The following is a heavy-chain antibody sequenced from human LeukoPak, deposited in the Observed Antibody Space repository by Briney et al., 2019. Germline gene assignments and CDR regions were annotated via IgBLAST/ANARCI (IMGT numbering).Heavy chain of an antibody. D-gene: IGHD1-26*01. CDR1: GFTFSSYE. Sequence: GGSLRLSCAASGFTFSSYEMNWVRQAPGKGLEWVSYISSSSSTIYYADSVKGRFTISRDNAKNSLYLQMNSLRAEDTAVYYCARAPKVRLVGVPKGPFDPWGQGTLVTVSS. V-gene: IGHV3-48*03. CDR3: ARAPKVRLVGVPKGPFDP. CDR2: ISSSSSTI. J-gene: IGHJ5*02.